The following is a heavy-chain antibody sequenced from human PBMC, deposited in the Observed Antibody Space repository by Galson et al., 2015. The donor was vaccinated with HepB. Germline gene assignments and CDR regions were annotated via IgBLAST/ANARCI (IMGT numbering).Heavy chain of an antibody. D-gene: IGHD5-18*01. J-gene: IGHJ4*02. CDR1: GFTFSSYG. CDR3: AKNGRGYSYGPLDY. CDR2: ISYDGSNK. V-gene: IGHV3-30*18. Sequence: SLRLSCAASGFTFSSYGMHWVRQAPGKGLEWVAVISYDGSNKYYADSVKGRFTISRDNSKNTLYLQMNSLRAEDTAVYYCAKNGRGYSYGPLDYWGQGTLVTVSS.